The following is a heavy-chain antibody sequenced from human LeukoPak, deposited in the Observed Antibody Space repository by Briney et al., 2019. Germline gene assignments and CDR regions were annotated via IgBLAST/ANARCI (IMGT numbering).Heavy chain of an antibody. J-gene: IGHJ3*02. CDR3: ASQLLFTYYYDSSGQGAFDI. D-gene: IGHD3-22*01. Sequence: EASVKVSCKASGYTFTSYGISWVRQAPGQGLEWMGWISAYNGNTNYAQKFQGRVTITADESTSTAYMELSSLRSEDTAVYYCASQLLFTYYYDSSGQGAFDIWGQGTMVTVSS. CDR1: GYTFTSYG. V-gene: IGHV1-18*01. CDR2: ISAYNGNT.